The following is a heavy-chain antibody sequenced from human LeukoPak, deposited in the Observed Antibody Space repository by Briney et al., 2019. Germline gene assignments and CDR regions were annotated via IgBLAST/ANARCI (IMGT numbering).Heavy chain of an antibody. Sequence: GGSLRLSCAASGFTFSSNSMNWVRQAPGKGLEWVSYISSSSNTIYYADSVKGRFTISRDNAKNSLYLQMNSLRAEDTAVYYCARTDAFDISGQGTMVTVSS. J-gene: IGHJ3*02. V-gene: IGHV3-48*04. CDR3: ARTDAFDI. CDR1: GFTFSSNS. CDR2: ISSSSNTI.